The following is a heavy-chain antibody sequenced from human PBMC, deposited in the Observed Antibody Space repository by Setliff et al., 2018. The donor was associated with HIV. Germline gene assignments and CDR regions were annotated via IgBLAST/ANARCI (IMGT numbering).Heavy chain of an antibody. Sequence: ASVKVSCKASGYSFTSYGIGWVRQAPGQGLEWIGWISPYSRITNYAPKFRDRVTMTTEISTNTAYLEVRSLSSDDTAVYYCARGRNYNSGMDVWGQGTTVTVSS. D-gene: IGHD3-10*01. J-gene: IGHJ6*02. CDR2: ISPYSRIT. CDR1: GYSFTSYG. CDR3: ARGRNYNSGMDV. V-gene: IGHV1-18*01.